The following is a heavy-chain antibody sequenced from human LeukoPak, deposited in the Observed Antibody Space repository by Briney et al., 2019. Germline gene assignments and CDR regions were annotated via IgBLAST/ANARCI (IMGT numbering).Heavy chain of an antibody. D-gene: IGHD2-15*01. V-gene: IGHV3-23*01. J-gene: IGHJ5*02. Sequence: PGGSLRLSWAASGFTFSTYAMSWVRQTPEKGLEWVSAISGSGGSTYYADSVKGRFTISRDNSKNTLYLQMNSLRAEDTAVYYCAKAPVDMVVVVAATPPLRFDPWGQGTLVTVSS. CDR3: AKAPVDMVVVVAATPPLRFDP. CDR2: ISGSGGST. CDR1: GFTFSTYA.